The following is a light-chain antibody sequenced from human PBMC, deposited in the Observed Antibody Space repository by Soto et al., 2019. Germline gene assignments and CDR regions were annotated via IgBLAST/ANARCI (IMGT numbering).Light chain of an antibody. CDR2: DAY. Sequence: EIVLTQSPATLYLSPGERATLSCRTSLSVDTYLAWYQQKPGQTPRLLIYDAYNRATGIPARFSGSGSGTDFTLTISILEPEDFAVYYCQQRSSSFTFGPGTKLEI. CDR1: LSVDTY. J-gene: IGKJ2*01. CDR3: QQRSSSFT. V-gene: IGKV3-11*01.